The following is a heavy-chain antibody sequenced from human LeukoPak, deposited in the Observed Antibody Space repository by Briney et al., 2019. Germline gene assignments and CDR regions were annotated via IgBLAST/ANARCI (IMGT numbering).Heavy chain of an antibody. Sequence: SGTLSLTCTVFGGSISSSSYYWGWIRQPPGKGLEWIGSIYYSGSTYYNPSLKSRVTISVDTSKNQFSLKLSSVTAADTAVYYCAREMDCSSTSCYGSYYFDYWGQGTLVTVSS. CDR1: GGSISSSSYY. CDR3: AREMDCSSTSCYGSYYFDY. J-gene: IGHJ4*02. D-gene: IGHD2-2*01. CDR2: IYYSGST. V-gene: IGHV4-39*02.